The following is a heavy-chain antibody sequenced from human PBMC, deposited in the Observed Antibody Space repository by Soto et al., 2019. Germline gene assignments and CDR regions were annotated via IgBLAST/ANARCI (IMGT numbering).Heavy chain of an antibody. CDR2: IYYSGST. Sequence: SVPLSVTCTVAGGSIISSSYYWGWNRQPPGKGLEWIGSIYYSGSTYYNPSLKSRVTISVDTSKNQFSLKLSSVTAADTAVYYCARKKTTIFGVVNNFDYWGQGTLVTVSS. J-gene: IGHJ4*02. D-gene: IGHD3-3*01. CDR3: ARKKTTIFGVVNNFDY. CDR1: GGSIISSSYY. V-gene: IGHV4-39*01.